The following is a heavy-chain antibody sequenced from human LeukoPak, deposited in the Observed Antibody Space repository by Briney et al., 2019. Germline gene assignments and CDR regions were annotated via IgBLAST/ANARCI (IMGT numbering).Heavy chain of an antibody. D-gene: IGHD3-22*01. J-gene: IGHJ4*02. V-gene: IGHV4-61*02. CDR3: ARRYYYDSSGYGPDFDY. CDR1: GDSISSGDYY. CDR2: ISSSGST. Sequence: TSETLSLTCTVSGDSISSGDYYWSWIRQPAGKGLEWIGRISSSGSTNYNPSLKSRVTISVDTSKDQFSLKLSSVTAADTAVYYCARRYYYDSSGYGPDFDYWGQGTLVTVSS.